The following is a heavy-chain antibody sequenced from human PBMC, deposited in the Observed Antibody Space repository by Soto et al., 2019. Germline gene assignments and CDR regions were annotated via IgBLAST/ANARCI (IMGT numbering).Heavy chain of an antibody. D-gene: IGHD6-19*01. V-gene: IGHV3-48*02. CDR2: ISSSSSTI. Sequence: PGGSLRLSCAASGFTFSSYSMNWVRQAPGKGLEWVSYISSSSSTIYYADSVKGRFTISRDNAKNSLYLQMNSLRDEDTAVYYCASRSGWYSYYYGMDVWGQGTTVTASS. J-gene: IGHJ6*02. CDR1: GFTFSSYS. CDR3: ASRSGWYSYYYGMDV.